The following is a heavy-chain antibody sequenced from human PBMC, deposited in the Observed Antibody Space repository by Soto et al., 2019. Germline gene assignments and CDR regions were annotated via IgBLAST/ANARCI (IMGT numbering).Heavy chain of an antibody. CDR3: ARKGQDSCYDYYYYYGMDV. J-gene: IGHJ6*02. Sequence: QVQLVQSGAEVKKPGASVKVSCKASGYTFTSYAMHWVRQAPGQRLEWVGWINAGNGNTKYSQKFQGRVTITSDTSASTAYMELSSLRAEDTAVYYCARKGQDSCYDYYYYYGMDVWGQGATATGSS. CDR2: INAGNGNT. CDR1: GYTFTSYA. V-gene: IGHV1-3*01. D-gene: IGHD5-12*01.